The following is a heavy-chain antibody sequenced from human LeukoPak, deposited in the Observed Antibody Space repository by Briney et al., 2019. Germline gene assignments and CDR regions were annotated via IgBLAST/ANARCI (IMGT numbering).Heavy chain of an antibody. Sequence: PGGSLRLSCAASAFTFSAHGMHWARQAPDKGLEWVAAISFDGSFKFYAESVKGRFTISRDSSKNTLYLQMNSLRAEDTAIYYCAKDSGALYYYGSGSYLDIWGQGTMVIVSS. CDR2: ISFDGSFK. V-gene: IGHV3-30*18. CDR3: AKDSGALYYYGSGSYLDI. D-gene: IGHD3-10*01. CDR1: AFTFSAHG. J-gene: IGHJ3*02.